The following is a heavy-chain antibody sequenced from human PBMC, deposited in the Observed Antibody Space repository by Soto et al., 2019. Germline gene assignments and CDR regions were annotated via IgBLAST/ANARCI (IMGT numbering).Heavy chain of an antibody. V-gene: IGHV3-23*01. CDR2: ITGSVTST. CDR1: GFTFSGYA. J-gene: IGHJ6*02. Sequence: PGGSLRLSCAAPGFTFSGYAMTWVRQAPGKGLEWVSSITGSVTSTYYADSVKGRFIISRDNSKNTVSLQMNSLRADDTAVYYCGKYPHFYYYTMDVSGQGTSVTVSS. CDR3: GKYPHFYYYTMDV.